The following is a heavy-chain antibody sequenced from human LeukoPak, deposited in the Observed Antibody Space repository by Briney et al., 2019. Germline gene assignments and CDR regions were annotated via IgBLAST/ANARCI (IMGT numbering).Heavy chain of an antibody. Sequence: PGGSLRLSCTASGFTFSDYSMSWVRQAPGAGLEWVSAIGPAGDRTTDADSVKGRFTISRDNSKSTLYLQMNGLTAEDTALYYCARRLVTAGITDFFDSWGQGTLVSVSS. J-gene: IGHJ4*02. D-gene: IGHD2-2*01. CDR3: ARRLVTAGITDFFDS. CDR1: GFTFSDYS. CDR2: IGPAGDRT. V-gene: IGHV3-23*01.